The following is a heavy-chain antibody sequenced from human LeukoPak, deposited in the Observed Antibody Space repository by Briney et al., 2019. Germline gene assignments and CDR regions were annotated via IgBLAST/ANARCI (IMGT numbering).Heavy chain of an antibody. CDR2: IIPIFGTA. CDR3: ARELRGYSSGWPLYYFDY. J-gene: IGHJ4*02. D-gene: IGHD6-19*01. Sequence: ASVKVSRKASGGTFSSYAISWVRQAPGQGLEWMGGIIPIFGTANYAQKFQGRVTITTDESTSTAYMELSSLRSEDTAVYYCARELRGYSSGWPLYYFDYWGQGNLVTVSS. CDR1: GGTFSSYA. V-gene: IGHV1-69*05.